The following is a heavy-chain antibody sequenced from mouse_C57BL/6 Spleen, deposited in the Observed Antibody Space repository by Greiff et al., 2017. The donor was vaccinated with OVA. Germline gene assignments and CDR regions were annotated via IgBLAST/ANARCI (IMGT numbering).Heavy chain of an antibody. D-gene: IGHD1-1*01. CDR3: SRFYYGSSCDYYAMDY. J-gene: IGHJ4*01. V-gene: IGHV1-55*01. CDR1: GYTFTSYW. CDR2: IYPGSGST. Sequence: QVQLQQPGAELVKPGASVKMSCKASGYTFTSYWITWVKQRPGQGLEWIGDIYPGSGSTNYNEKFKGKATMTVDTSSSTAYMQLSSLTSEDSAVYYCSRFYYGSSCDYYAMDYWGQGTSVTVSS.